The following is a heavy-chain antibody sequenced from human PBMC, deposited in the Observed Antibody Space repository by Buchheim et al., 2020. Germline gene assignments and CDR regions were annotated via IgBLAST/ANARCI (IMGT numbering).Heavy chain of an antibody. CDR1: GFTFNDSA. CDR3: ANKNGYDSGYLDN. V-gene: IGHV3-23*01. D-gene: IGHD5-12*01. J-gene: IGHJ4*02. CDR2: ISGSGDTT. Sequence: EVQLLESGGGLVQPGGSLRLSCAASGFTSGFTFNDSAMTWVRQAPGKGLEWVSTISGSGDTTFYVDSVKGRFTISRDNSKNAVYLQMNSLRAEDTALYYCANKNGYDSGYLDNWGQGTL.